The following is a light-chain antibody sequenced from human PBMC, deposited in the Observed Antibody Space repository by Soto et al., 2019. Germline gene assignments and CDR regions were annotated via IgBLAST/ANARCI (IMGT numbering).Light chain of an antibody. Sequence: DIQMTQSPSTLSASVGDRVTITCRSSQSISSWLAWYQQKTGKAPKLLIYDASSLESGVPSRFSGSGSGTEFTLTISSLQPDDFATYYRQQYNSYSLTFGGGTKVDIK. CDR1: QSISSW. CDR2: DAS. V-gene: IGKV1-5*01. CDR3: QQYNSYSLT. J-gene: IGKJ4*01.